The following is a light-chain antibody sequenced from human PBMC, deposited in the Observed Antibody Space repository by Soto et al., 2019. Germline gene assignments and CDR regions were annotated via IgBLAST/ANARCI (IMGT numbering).Light chain of an antibody. CDR3: TSYTSSGTPYV. CDR1: SSDVGGYTY. J-gene: IGLJ1*01. Sequence: QSALTQPASVSXSPGQSITISCAGTSSDVGGYTYVSWYQQHPGKAPKLMIYDVSNRPSGVSNRFSGSKSGNTASLTISGLQAEDEADYYCTSYTSSGTPYVFGGGTKVTVL. CDR2: DVS. V-gene: IGLV2-14*01.